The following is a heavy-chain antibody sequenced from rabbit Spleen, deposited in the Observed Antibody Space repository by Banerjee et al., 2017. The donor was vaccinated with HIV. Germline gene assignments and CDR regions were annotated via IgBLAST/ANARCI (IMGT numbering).Heavy chain of an antibody. V-gene: IGHV1S45*01. Sequence: QEQLVASGGGLVRPEGSLKLSCKASGFSFSNKAVMCWVRQAPGKGLQWIACINAVTGKAVYASRAKGRFTFSKTSSPTVTLQMTSLTAADTATYFCARDDGGSGSYADYLNLWGPGTLVSVS. CDR3: ARDDGGSGSYADYLNL. CDR2: INAVTGKA. CDR1: GFSFSNKAV. D-gene: IGHD5-1*01. J-gene: IGHJ4*01.